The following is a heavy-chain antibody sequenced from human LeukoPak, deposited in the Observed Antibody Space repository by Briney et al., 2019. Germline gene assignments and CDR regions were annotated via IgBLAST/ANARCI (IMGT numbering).Heavy chain of an antibody. J-gene: IGHJ3*02. CDR1: GGSINSYY. CDR3: ARHVLLWLGEHNYAFDI. V-gene: IGHV4-59*08. D-gene: IGHD3-10*01. CDR2: VYYTGST. Sequence: SETLSLTCTVSGGSINSYYWSWIRQPPGRGLEWIGCVYYTGSTNYNPSLKSRVTLSVDTSKNQFSLRLESVTAADTALYYCARHVLLWLGEHNYAFDIWGRGTMVAVSS.